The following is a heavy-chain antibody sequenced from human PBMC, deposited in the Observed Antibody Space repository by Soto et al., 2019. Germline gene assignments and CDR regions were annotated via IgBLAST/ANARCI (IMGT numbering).Heavy chain of an antibody. V-gene: IGHV4-39*01. CDR1: GGSISSSSYY. Sequence: SETLSLTCTVSGGSISSSSYYWGWIRQPPGKGLEWIGSIYYSGSTYYNPSLKSRVTISVDTSKNQFSLKLSSVTAADTAVYYCARQGVAVAGTSLIYYGMDVWGQGTTVT. CDR3: ARQGVAVAGTSLIYYGMDV. CDR2: IYYSGST. D-gene: IGHD6-19*01. J-gene: IGHJ6*02.